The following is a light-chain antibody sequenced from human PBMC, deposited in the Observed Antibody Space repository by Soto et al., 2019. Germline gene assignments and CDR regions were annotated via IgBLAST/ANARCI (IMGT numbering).Light chain of an antibody. Sequence: DIQMTQSPSSLSASVGDRVTITCRASQSISSYLNWYQQKPGKAPKLLIYAASSLQSGVPSRFTGGGSGTDFTLPVRSLQPADFAPYYCQPSYSTPFPFGPGTKVHI. CDR3: QPSYSTPFP. CDR2: AAS. CDR1: QSISSY. V-gene: IGKV1-39*01. J-gene: IGKJ3*01.